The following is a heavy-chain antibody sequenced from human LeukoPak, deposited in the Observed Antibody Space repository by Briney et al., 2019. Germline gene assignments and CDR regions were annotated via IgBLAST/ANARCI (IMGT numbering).Heavy chain of an antibody. J-gene: IGHJ4*02. Sequence: ASVKVSCKASGYTFTGYYMHWVRQALGQGLEWMGWINPNSGGTNYAQKFQGRVTMTRDTSISTAYMELSRLRSDDTAVYYCARGHMAAADLPFDYWGQGTLVTVSS. CDR1: GYTFTGYY. V-gene: IGHV1-2*02. CDR3: ARGHMAAADLPFDY. CDR2: INPNSGGT. D-gene: IGHD6-13*01.